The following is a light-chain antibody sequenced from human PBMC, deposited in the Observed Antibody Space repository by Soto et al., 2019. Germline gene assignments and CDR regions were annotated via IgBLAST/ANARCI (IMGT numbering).Light chain of an antibody. CDR3: QHYNSYSEA. CDR1: QTISSW. CDR2: KAS. V-gene: IGKV1-5*03. J-gene: IGKJ1*01. Sequence: DIQMTPSPSTLSGSVGDRVTITCRASQTISSWLAWYQQKPGKAPKLLIYKASTLKSGVPSRFSGSRSGTEFTLTISSLQPDDFATYYCQHYNSYSEAFGQGTKVDIK.